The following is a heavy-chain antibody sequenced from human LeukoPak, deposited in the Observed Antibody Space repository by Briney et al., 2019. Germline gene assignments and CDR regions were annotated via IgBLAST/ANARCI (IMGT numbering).Heavy chain of an antibody. CDR3: ARGAYYYDSRPKYFQH. J-gene: IGHJ1*01. CDR2: ISYDGSNK. CDR1: GFTFSSYA. D-gene: IGHD3-22*01. V-gene: IGHV3-30-3*01. Sequence: GRSLRLSCAASGFTFSSYAMHWVRQAPGKGLEWVAVISYDGSNKYYADSVKGRFTISRDNSKNTLYLQMNSLRAEDTAVYYCARGAYYYDSRPKYFQHWGQGTLVTVSS.